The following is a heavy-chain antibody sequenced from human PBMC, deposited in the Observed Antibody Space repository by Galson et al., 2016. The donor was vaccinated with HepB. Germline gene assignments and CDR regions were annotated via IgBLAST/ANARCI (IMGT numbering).Heavy chain of an antibody. CDR2: ISTSSAYI. J-gene: IGHJ4*02. Sequence: SLRLSCADSGFTFSSYSMNWLRQAPGKGLEWVSSISTSSAYIYYADSVEGRFTISRDNAKSSLYLQMNSLRAEDTALYYCARGETHGAATGFDYWGQGTLVTVSS. CDR3: ARGETHGAATGFDY. CDR1: GFTFSSYS. D-gene: IGHD6-13*01. V-gene: IGHV3-21*01.